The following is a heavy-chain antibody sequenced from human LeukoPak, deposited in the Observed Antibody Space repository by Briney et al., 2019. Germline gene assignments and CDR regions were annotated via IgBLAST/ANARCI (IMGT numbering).Heavy chain of an antibody. D-gene: IGHD4/OR15-4a*01. CDR2: ISSSSSTI. CDR3: ARDESRLVRGAIDY. CDR1: GFTFSSYS. J-gene: IGHJ4*02. Sequence: PGGSLRLSCAASGFTFSSYSMNWVRQAPGKGLEWVSYISSSSSTIYYADSVKGRFTISRDNAKNSLYLQMNSLRAEDTAVYYCARDESRLVRGAIDYWGQGTLVTVSS. V-gene: IGHV3-48*01.